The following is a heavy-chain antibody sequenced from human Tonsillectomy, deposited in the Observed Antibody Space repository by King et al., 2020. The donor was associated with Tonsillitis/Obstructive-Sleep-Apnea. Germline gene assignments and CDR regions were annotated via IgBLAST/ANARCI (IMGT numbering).Heavy chain of an antibody. D-gene: IGHD2-2*01. CDR3: ARIVVPAASAQPLFDY. J-gene: IGHJ4*02. Sequence: VQLVESGGGLVQPGGSLRLSCAASGFTFSSYWMSWVRQAPGKGLEWVANIKQDGSEKYYVDSVKGRFTISRDNAKNSLYLQMNSLRAEDTAVYYCARIVVPAASAQPLFDYWGQGTLVTVSS. V-gene: IGHV3-7*04. CDR2: IKQDGSEK. CDR1: GFTFSSYW.